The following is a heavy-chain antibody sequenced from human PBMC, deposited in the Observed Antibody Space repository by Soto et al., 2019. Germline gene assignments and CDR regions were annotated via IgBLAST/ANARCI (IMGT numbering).Heavy chain of an antibody. CDR1: GGTFSSYA. D-gene: IGHD6-19*01. Sequence: QVQLVQSGAEVKKPGSSVKVSCKASGGTFSSYAISWVRQAPGQGLEWMGGIIPIFGTANYAQKFQGRVTXXAXEXXSTAYMELSSLRSEDTAVYYCARDPDSSGWVYFDYWGQGTLVTVSS. CDR2: IIPIFGTA. V-gene: IGHV1-69*12. CDR3: ARDPDSSGWVYFDY. J-gene: IGHJ4*02.